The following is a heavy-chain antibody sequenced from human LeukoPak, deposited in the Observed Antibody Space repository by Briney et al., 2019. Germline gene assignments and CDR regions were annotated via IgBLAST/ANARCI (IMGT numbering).Heavy chain of an antibody. CDR1: GLTFSSYS. Sequence: GGSLRLSCAASGLTFSSYSMNWVRQAPGKGLEWVSSISSSSSYIYYADPVKGRFTISRDNAKNSLYLQMNSLRAEDTAVYYCARDRGDGPFDYWGQGTLVTVSS. CDR3: ARDRGDGPFDY. D-gene: IGHD3-10*01. J-gene: IGHJ4*02. V-gene: IGHV3-21*01. CDR2: ISSSSSYI.